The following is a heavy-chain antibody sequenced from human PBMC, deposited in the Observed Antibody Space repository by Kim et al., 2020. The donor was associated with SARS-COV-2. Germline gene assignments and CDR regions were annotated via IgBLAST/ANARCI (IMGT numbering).Heavy chain of an antibody. V-gene: IGHV3-48*03. CDR1: GFTFSSYE. D-gene: IGHD1-26*01. J-gene: IGHJ4*02. CDR2: ISSSGSTI. CDR3: ARDRVGAKSSGFDY. Sequence: GGSLRLSCAASGFTFSSYEMNWVRQAPGKGLEWVSYISSSGSTIYYADSVKGRFTISRDNAKNSLYLQMNSLRAEDTAVYYCARDRVGAKSSGFDYWGQGTLVTVSS.